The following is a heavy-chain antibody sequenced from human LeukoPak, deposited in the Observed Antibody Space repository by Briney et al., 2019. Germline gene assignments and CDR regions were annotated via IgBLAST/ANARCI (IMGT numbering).Heavy chain of an antibody. CDR2: IYPGDSDT. J-gene: IGHJ5*02. V-gene: IGHV5-51*01. CDR1: GYNFTDYW. CDR3: ARRLYYYESSGYFLGWFDP. D-gene: IGHD3-22*01. Sequence: GESLKISCKGSGYNFTDYWIGWGRQMPGKGLEWMGIIYPGDSDTRYSPSFQGQVTISVDKSLNTAYLQWTSLKASDSAMYYCARRLYYYESSGYFLGWFDPWGQGTLVTVSS.